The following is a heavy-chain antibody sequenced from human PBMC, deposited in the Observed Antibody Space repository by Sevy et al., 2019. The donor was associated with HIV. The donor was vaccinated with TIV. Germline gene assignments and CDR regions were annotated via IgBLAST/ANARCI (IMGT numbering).Heavy chain of an antibody. D-gene: IGHD5-12*01. CDR2: INPASGAT. V-gene: IGHV1-2*02. J-gene: IGHJ4*02. CDR1: GYIFSDYW. Sequence: ASVKVSCKASGYIFSDYWIYWVRQAPGQGFEWMGWINPASGATVSGQKFQGRLAMTSDTSINTAYMELYRRASDETAVYYGARGGSDGNYWGQGSLVTVSS. CDR3: ARGGSDGNY.